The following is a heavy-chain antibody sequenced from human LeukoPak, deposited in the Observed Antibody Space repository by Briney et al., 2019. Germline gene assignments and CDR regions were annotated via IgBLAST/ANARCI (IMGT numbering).Heavy chain of an antibody. CDR1: GFMFSSYW. V-gene: IGHV3-7*01. Sequence: PGGSLRLSCAASGFMFSSYWMSWVRQAPGRGLEWVANIQDDGNMKQYAVSVRGRFTISRDNTKSSLLLQMSSLRAEDSAVYYCARDERGGYYVDWGQGTLVTVSS. D-gene: IGHD3-22*01. J-gene: IGHJ4*02. CDR3: ARDERGGYYVD. CDR2: IQDDGNMK.